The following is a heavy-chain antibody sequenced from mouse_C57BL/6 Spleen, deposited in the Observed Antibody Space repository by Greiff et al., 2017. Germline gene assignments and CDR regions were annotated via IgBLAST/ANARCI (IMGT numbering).Heavy chain of an antibody. V-gene: IGHV5-4*01. D-gene: IGHD1-1*01. J-gene: IGHJ4*01. Sequence: EVQLVESGGGLVKPGGSLKLSCAASGFTFSSYAMSWVRQTPEKRLEWVATISDGGSYTYYTDNVKGRFTISRDNAKNNPYLQMSHLKSEDTAVYYCARGDYFYGSDYYAMDYWGQGTSVTVSS. CDR2: ISDGGSYT. CDR3: ARGDYFYGSDYYAMDY. CDR1: GFTFSSYA.